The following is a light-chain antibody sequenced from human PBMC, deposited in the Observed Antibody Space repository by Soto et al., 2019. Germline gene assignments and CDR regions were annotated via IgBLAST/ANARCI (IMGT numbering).Light chain of an antibody. CDR3: SSYTSGSSPYV. CDR2: GVT. J-gene: IGLJ1*01. Sequence: QSALAQPASVSGSPGQSITISCTGTSSDVGAYYSVSWYQHHPGKAPKLIIYGVTNRPSGVSNRFSGSKSGNTASLTISGLQAEDEADYHCSSYTSGSSPYVFGTGTKGTVL. V-gene: IGLV2-14*01. CDR1: SSDVGAYYS.